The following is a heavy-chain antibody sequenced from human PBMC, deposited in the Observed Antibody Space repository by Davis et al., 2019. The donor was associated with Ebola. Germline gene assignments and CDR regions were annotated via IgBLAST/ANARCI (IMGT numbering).Heavy chain of an antibody. J-gene: IGHJ4*02. Sequence: GESLKISCKGSGYSFTSYWIAWVRQMPGKGLEWMGLIYPGDSDTRYSPSFQGHVTISADKSISTAYLQWSSLKASDTAMYYCARRGYYDSSGYYFHFDYWGQGTLVTVSS. V-gene: IGHV5-51*01. CDR1: GYSFTSYW. CDR2: IYPGDSDT. D-gene: IGHD3-22*01. CDR3: ARRGYYDSSGYYFHFDY.